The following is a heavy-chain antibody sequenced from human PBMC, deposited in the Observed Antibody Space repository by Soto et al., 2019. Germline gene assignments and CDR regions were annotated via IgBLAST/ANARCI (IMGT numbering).Heavy chain of an antibody. CDR3: ARLAYFYDSRGPLREGTYGMDV. V-gene: IGHV4-38-2*01. CDR1: GYSLRSGYH. CDR2: IFHRGNT. J-gene: IGHJ6*02. D-gene: IGHD3-22*01. Sequence: SETLSLTCAVSGYSLRSGYHWGWIRQPPGKGLEWIASIFHRGNTYYNPSLKSRVTISVDTSKNHFSLNLSSVTAADTAIYYCARLAYFYDSRGPLREGTYGMDVWGPGTTVTVSS.